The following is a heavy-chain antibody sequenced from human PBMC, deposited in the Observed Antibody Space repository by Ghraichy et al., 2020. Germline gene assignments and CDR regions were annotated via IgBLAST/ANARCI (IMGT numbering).Heavy chain of an antibody. CDR3: AKFARDWPNEYLQH. Sequence: EGSLRLSCAASGFTFRTYAMSWVRQAPGKGLEWVSAITDNGGTTYDAESVKGRFTISRDNSKNTLFLQMNSLRGEDTAVYYCAKFARDWPNEYLQHWGQGALVTVSS. CDR1: GFTFRTYA. V-gene: IGHV3-23*01. J-gene: IGHJ1*01. CDR2: ITDNGGTT. D-gene: IGHD3/OR15-3a*01.